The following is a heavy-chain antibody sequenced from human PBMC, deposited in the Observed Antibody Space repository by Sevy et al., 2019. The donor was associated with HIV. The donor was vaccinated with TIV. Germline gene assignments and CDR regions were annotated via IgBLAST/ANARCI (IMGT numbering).Heavy chain of an antibody. J-gene: IGHJ6*02. D-gene: IGHD3-10*01. CDR3: AKDGGFGAYHYYGIDV. CDR1: GFTFSRYA. V-gene: IGHV3-23*01. Sequence: GGSLRLSCAGSGFTFSRYAMNWVRQAPGKGLEWVSVISGSGGSAYYADSVKGRFTISRDNSKNTVYLEMNSLRAEDTAVYYCAKDGGFGAYHYYGIDVWGQGTTVTVSS. CDR2: ISGSGGSA.